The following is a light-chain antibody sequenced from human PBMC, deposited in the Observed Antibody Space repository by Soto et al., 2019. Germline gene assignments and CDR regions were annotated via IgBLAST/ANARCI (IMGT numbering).Light chain of an antibody. CDR3: LQHNRYPWT. CDR2: AAS. J-gene: IGKJ1*01. Sequence: DIQMTQSPSSLSASVGDRVTITCRASQSISSYLNWYQQKPGKAPKLLIYAASSLQSGVPSRFSGSGSGTEFTLTISSLQPEDFATYYCLQHNRYPWTFGQGTKVEIK. CDR1: QSISSY. V-gene: IGKV1-17*01.